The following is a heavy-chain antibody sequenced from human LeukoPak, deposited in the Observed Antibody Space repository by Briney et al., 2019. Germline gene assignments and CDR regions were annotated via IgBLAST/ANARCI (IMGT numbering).Heavy chain of an antibody. Sequence: ASVKVSCKASGYTFTGYYMHWVRQAPGQGLEWMGGIIPIFGTANYAQKFQGRVTITADESTSTAYMELSSLRSEDTAVYYCARGGKAALYYYYMDVWGKGTTVTISS. CDR2: IIPIFGTA. V-gene: IGHV1-69*13. CDR3: ARGGKAALYYYYMDV. J-gene: IGHJ6*03. D-gene: IGHD1-26*01. CDR1: GYTFTGYY.